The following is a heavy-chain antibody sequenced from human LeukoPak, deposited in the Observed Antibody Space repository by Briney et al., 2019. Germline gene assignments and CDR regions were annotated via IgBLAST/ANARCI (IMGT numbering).Heavy chain of an antibody. CDR1: GGSISSYY. J-gene: IGHJ5*02. CDR3: VRDPYGSGISNWFDP. Sequence: PSETLSLTCTVSGGSISSYYWSWIRQPPGKGLEWIGYIYYSGDTNYNPSLQSRVTVSVDTSKNRFSLKLTSVTAADTAVYYCVRDPYGSGISNWFDPWGQGTLVIVSS. V-gene: IGHV4-59*01. CDR2: IYYSGDT. D-gene: IGHD3-10*01.